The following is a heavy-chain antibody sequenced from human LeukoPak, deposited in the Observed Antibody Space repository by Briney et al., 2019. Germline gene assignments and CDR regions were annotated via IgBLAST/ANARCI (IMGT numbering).Heavy chain of an antibody. D-gene: IGHD4-17*01. Sequence: GGSLRLSCAASGFTFSSYGMHWVRQAPGKGLEWVAVISYDGSNKYYAGSVKGRFTISRDNSKNTLYLQMNSLRAEDTAVYYCAKETTTVTDWFDPWGQGTLVTASS. CDR2: ISYDGSNK. CDR1: GFTFSSYG. V-gene: IGHV3-30*18. CDR3: AKETTTVTDWFDP. J-gene: IGHJ5*02.